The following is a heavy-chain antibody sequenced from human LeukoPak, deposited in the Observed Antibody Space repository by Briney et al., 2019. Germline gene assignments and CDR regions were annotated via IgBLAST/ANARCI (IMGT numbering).Heavy chain of an antibody. CDR1: GFIFSNYG. V-gene: IGHV3-64*01. CDR2: ISRRGDST. J-gene: IGHJ4*02. D-gene: IGHD4-17*01. CDR3: ARDRSDYGKNYLDS. Sequence: PGGSLRLSCTVSGFIFSNYGMHLVRQAPGKGLEYVSAISRRGDSTYYAKSVKGRFATSRDNSKSTLYLQMNSLSIEDTAVYYCARDRSDYGKNYLDSWGQGTLVAASS.